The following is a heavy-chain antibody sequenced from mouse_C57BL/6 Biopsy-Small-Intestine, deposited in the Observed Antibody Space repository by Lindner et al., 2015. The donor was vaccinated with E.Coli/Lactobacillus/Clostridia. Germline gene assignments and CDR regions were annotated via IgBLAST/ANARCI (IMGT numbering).Heavy chain of an antibody. CDR1: DYTFTSYW. CDR2: INPSSDYT. CDR3: TTGANSNYGY. D-gene: IGHD2-5*01. Sequence: VQLQESGAELAKPGASVKMSCKASDYTFTSYWMHWIKQRPGQGLEWIGYINPSSDYTEYNPKFKDKATLTADKSSSTAYMQLSSLTSEDSAVYYCTTGANSNYGYWGQGATLTVSS. J-gene: IGHJ2*01. V-gene: IGHV1-7*01.